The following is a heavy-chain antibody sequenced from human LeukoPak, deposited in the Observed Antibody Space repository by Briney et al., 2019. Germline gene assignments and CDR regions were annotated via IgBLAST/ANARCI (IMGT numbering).Heavy chain of an antibody. D-gene: IGHD3-10*01. CDR3: ALCYYYGSGSSRFQH. Sequence: PSETLSLTCTVSGGSISSYYWGWIRQPPGEGLEWIGSIYYSGSTYYNSSLKSRVTISVDTSKNQFSLKLSSVTAADTAVYYCALCYYYGSGSSRFQHWGQGTLVTVSS. V-gene: IGHV4-39*01. CDR1: GGSISSYY. J-gene: IGHJ1*01. CDR2: IYYSGST.